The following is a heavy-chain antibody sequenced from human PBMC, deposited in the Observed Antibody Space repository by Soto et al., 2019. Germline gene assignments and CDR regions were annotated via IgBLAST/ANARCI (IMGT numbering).Heavy chain of an antibody. V-gene: IGHV3-30*18. CDR3: AKDLGDCLGGSCYWPDC. CDR2: ISYDGSKK. D-gene: IGHD2-15*01. CDR1: GFTFSNYG. J-gene: IGHJ4*02. Sequence: QVQLVESGGGVVQPGRSLRLSCAASGFTFSNYGMHWVRQAPGKGLEWVAIISYDGSKKNYVDSVKGRFTISRGDSKKXXYMQMNSLRAEDTALYYCAKDLGDCLGGSCYWPDCWGQGTLVTVSS.